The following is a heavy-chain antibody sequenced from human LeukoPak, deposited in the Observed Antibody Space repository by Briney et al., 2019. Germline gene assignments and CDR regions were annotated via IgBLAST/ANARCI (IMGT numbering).Heavy chain of an antibody. CDR3: ARGGYYGSGNDFRFDP. CDR2: ISSSGST. CDR1: GDSISSGDYY. D-gene: IGHD3-10*01. V-gene: IGHV4-61*02. J-gene: IGHJ5*02. Sequence: SETLSLTCTVSGDSISSGDYYWSWIRQPAGKGLEWIGRISSSGSTNYNPSLKSRVTISVDTSKNQFSLKQSSVTAADTAVYYCARGGYYGSGNDFRFDPWGQGTLVTVSS.